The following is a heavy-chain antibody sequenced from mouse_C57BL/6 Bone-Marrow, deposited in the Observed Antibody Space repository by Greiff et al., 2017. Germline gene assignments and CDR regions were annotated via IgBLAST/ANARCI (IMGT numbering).Heavy chain of an antibody. CDR2: ISSGSSTI. V-gene: IGHV5-17*01. Sequence: EVMLVESGGGLVKPGGSLKLSCAASGFTFSDYGMHWVRQAPEKGLEWVAYISSGSSTIYYADTVKGRFTISRDNAKNTLFLQMTSLRSEDTAMYYCARAPITTVVAKGYFDVWGTGTTVTVSS. D-gene: IGHD1-1*01. CDR3: ARAPITTVVAKGYFDV. CDR1: GFTFSDYG. J-gene: IGHJ1*03.